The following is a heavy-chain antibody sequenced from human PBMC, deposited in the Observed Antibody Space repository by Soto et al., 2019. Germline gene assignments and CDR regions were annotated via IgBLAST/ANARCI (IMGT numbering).Heavy chain of an antibody. CDR1: AFTFRSYA. CDR2: ITASADTT. D-gene: IGHD2-2*01. V-gene: IGHV3-23*01. Sequence: EEQLLESGGGLVRPGGSLRLSCAASAFTFRSYAMSWVRQAPGKGLEWVSAITASADTTYYADSVKGRFTISRDNSKNTLYLRMNSRRAEDTAVYYCAKVTPLRDCTSTSCLGAFDIWGQGTMVTVS. J-gene: IGHJ3*02. CDR3: AKVTPLRDCTSTSCLGAFDI.